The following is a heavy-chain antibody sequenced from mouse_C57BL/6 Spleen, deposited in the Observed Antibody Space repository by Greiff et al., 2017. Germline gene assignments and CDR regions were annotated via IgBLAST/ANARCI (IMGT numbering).Heavy chain of an antibody. CDR1: GFTFTDYY. D-gene: IGHD2-3*01. CDR2: IRNKAYGYTT. Sequence: EVMLVESGGGLVQPGGSLSLSCAASGFTFTDYYMSWVRQPPGKALEWLGFIRNKAYGYTTEYSASVKGRFTISRDNSQSILYLQLNALSAEDSATYYCARSPLYDGPAWYFDVWGTGTTVTVSS. V-gene: IGHV7-3*01. CDR3: ARSPLYDGPAWYFDV. J-gene: IGHJ1*03.